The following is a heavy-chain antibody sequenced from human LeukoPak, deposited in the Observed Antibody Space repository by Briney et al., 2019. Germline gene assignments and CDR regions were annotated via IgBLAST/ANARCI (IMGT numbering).Heavy chain of an antibody. CDR3: ARDPSSTAPH. V-gene: IGHV4-59*12. CDR2: IYYSGST. D-gene: IGHD4-17*01. J-gene: IGHJ4*02. CDR1: GGSISSYY. Sequence: SETLSLTCTVSGGSISSYYWSWMRQPPGKGLEWIGYIYYSGSTNYNPSLKSRVTISVDTSKNQFSLKLSSVTAADTAVYYCARDPSSTAPHWGQGTLVTVSS.